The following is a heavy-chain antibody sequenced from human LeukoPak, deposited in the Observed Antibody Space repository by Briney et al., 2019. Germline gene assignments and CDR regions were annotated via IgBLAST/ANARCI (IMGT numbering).Heavy chain of an antibody. CDR2: TSLDGSRT. J-gene: IGHJ4*02. D-gene: IGHD5-24*01. CDR3: ARVPGGDGFNSGDY. V-gene: IGHV3-30*01. CDR1: GFTFSNFA. Sequence: PGGSLRLSCTTSGFTFSNFAMHWVRQAPGGGLEWLALTSLDGSRTFYADSVKGRFIISRDNSKNTLYLQMNTLRPEDTAIYYCARVPGGDGFNSGDYWGQGILVTVSS.